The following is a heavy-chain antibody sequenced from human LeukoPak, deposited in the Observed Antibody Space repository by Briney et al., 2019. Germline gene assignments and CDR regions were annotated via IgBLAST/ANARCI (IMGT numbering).Heavy chain of an antibody. CDR2: IWYGGSNK. D-gene: IGHD3-22*01. CDR1: GFTFSSYG. CDR3: AIGDYYDSSGYSPGRY. V-gene: IGHV3-33*01. Sequence: GGSLRLSCAASGFTFSSYGMHGVRQAPGKGLEWVAVIWYGGSNKYYADSVKGRFTSSRDNSKHTLYLQMNSLRPEDTAVYYCAIGDYYDSSGYSPGRYWAQGPLVTVSS. J-gene: IGHJ4*02.